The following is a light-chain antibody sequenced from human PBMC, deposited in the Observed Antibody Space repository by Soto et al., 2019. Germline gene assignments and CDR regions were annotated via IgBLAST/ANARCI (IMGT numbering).Light chain of an antibody. CDR2: DAS. J-gene: IGKJ5*01. CDR1: QGISSA. CDR3: QQFNDYPFT. V-gene: IGKV1D-13*01. Sequence: IQMTQSPSTLSGSVGDRVTITFRASQGISSAFAWYQQKPGKAPQLLIYDASSLESGVPSRFSGSGSGTDFTLTISSLQPEDFATYYCQQFNDYPFTFGQGTRLEIK.